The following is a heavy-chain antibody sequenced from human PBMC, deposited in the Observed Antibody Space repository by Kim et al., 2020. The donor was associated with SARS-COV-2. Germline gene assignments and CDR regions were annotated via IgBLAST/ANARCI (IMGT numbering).Heavy chain of an antibody. Sequence: SETLSITCTVSGGSLSPYYWSWIRQPPGKGLEWIGYMHYSGRANYSPSLKSRVAISVDTSKNHFSLNLTSVTAADTAKYFCARFQHGSGSYLDPFDIWGQGTLVTVSS. V-gene: IGHV4-59*01. CDR2: MHYSGRA. J-gene: IGHJ3*02. CDR3: ARFQHGSGSYLDPFDI. D-gene: IGHD3-10*01. CDR1: GGSLSPYY.